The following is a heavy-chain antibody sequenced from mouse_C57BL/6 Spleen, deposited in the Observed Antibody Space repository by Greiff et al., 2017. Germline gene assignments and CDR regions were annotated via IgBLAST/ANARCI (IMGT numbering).Heavy chain of an antibody. CDR3: ARAGLYYFDY. CDR2: IDPSDSYT. Sequence: QVQLQQPGAELVRPGTSVKLSCKASGYTFTSYWMHWVKQRPGQGLEWIGVIDPSDSYTNYNQKFKGKATLTVDTSSSTAYMQLSSLTSEDSAVYYCARAGLYYFDYWGQGTTLTDSS. D-gene: IGHD3-1*01. CDR1: GYTFTSYW. J-gene: IGHJ2*01. V-gene: IGHV1-59*01.